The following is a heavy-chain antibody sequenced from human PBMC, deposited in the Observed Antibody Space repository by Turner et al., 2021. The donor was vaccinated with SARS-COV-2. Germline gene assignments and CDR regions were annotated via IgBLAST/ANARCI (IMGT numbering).Heavy chain of an antibody. CDR2: INHSGYT. Sequence: QVQLQQWGAGLLKHSETLSLTCAVSGGSLSGYYWSWIRQPPGKGLEWIGEINHSGYTNYNPSLKSRVTISVDTSKNQISLKLNSVTAADTALYYCARVDIVSTNYFDPWGQGTLVTVSS. D-gene: IGHD5-12*01. CDR1: GGSLSGYY. J-gene: IGHJ5*02. V-gene: IGHV4-34*02. CDR3: ARVDIVSTNYFDP.